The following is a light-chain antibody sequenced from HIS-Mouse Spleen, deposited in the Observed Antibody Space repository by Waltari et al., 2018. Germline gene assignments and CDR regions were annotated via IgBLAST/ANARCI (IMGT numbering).Light chain of an antibody. CDR2: EDS. Sequence: SYELTQPPSVSVSPGQTARITCSGDALPKKYAYWYQQKSGQAPVLVIYEDSKRPSGIPVRFSGSSSGTMATLTISGAQVEDEADYYCYSTDSSGNHRVFGGGTKLTV. CDR3: YSTDSSGNHRV. CDR1: ALPKKY. V-gene: IGLV3-10*01. J-gene: IGLJ2*01.